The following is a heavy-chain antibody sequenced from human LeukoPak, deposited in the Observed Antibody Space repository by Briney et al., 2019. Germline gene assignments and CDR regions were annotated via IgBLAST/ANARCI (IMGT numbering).Heavy chain of an antibody. J-gene: IGHJ4*02. D-gene: IGHD3-10*01. CDR2: IYYSGST. V-gene: IGHV4-59*08. CDR3: ARSDYGSGGDY. CDR1: GGSISSYY. Sequence: SETLSLTCTVSGGSISSYYWSWIRQPPGKGLERIGYIYYSGSTNYNPSLKSRVTISVDTSKNQFSLKLSSVTAADTAVYYCARSDYGSGGDYWGQGTLVTVSS.